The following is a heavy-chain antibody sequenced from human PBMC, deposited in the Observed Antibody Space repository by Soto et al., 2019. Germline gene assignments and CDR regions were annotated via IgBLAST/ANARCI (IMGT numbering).Heavy chain of an antibody. CDR1: GFTFSSYW. CDR2: INSDGSST. Sequence: GGSLRLSCAASGFTFSSYWMHWVRQAPGKGLVWVSRINSDGSSTSYADSVKGRFTISRDTAKNTLYLQMNSLRAEDTAVYYCARVEGDSGYDWRFDYWGQGTLVTVSS. D-gene: IGHD5-12*01. V-gene: IGHV3-74*01. CDR3: ARVEGDSGYDWRFDY. J-gene: IGHJ4*02.